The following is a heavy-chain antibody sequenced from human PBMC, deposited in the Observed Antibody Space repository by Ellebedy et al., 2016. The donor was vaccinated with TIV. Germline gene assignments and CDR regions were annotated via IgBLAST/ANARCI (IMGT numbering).Heavy chain of an antibody. Sequence: MPSETLSLTCTVAGGSISSSPYHWGWIRQPPGRGLEGIGSISYSGGTYYSPSLKSRVTISVDPSKNHFSLKLSSVTAADTAVYYCSWDCSSTSCRGGYWGRGTLLTVSS. CDR1: GGSISSSPYH. D-gene: IGHD2-2*01. CDR3: SWDCSSTSCRGGY. CDR2: ISYSGGT. J-gene: IGHJ4*02. V-gene: IGHV4-39*02.